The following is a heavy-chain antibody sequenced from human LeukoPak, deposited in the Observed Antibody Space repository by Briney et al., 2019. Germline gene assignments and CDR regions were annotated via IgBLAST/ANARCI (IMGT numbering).Heavy chain of an antibody. Sequence: GASVKVSCKASGYTFTSYGISWVRQAPGQGLEWMGWISAYNGNTNYAQKLQGRVTMTTDTSTSTAYMELRSLRSDDTAVYYCARVPRYCSSTSCYLNWFDPWGQGTLVTVSS. D-gene: IGHD2-2*01. CDR3: ARVPRYCSSTSCYLNWFDP. CDR2: ISAYNGNT. J-gene: IGHJ5*02. V-gene: IGHV1-18*01. CDR1: GYTFTSYG.